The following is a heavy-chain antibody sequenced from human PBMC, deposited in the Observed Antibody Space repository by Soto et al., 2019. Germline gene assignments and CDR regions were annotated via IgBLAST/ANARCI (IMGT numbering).Heavy chain of an antibody. CDR1: GFTFSSYS. CDR3: ARGWGFCSGGSCYPYYFDY. D-gene: IGHD2-15*01. CDR2: IRHGSSEK. J-gene: IGHJ4*02. V-gene: IGHV3-21*05. Sequence: GGSLRLSCAASGFTFSSYSMNWVRQAPGKGLEWVAYIRHGSSEKYYADSVKGRFTISRDNAKNSLYLQMNSLRAEDTAVYYCARGWGFCSGGSCYPYYFDYWGQGTLVTVSS.